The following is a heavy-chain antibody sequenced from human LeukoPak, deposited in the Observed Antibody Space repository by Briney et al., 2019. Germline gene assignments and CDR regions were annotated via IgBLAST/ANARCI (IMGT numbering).Heavy chain of an antibody. D-gene: IGHD3-3*01. J-gene: IGHJ4*02. CDR3: ARVTITIFGAIDY. Sequence: PGRSLRLSCAASGFTFSSYAMHWVRQAPGKGLEWVAVISYDGSNTYYADSVKGRFTISRDNSKNTLYLQMNSLRAEGTAVYYCARVTITIFGAIDYWGQGTLVTVSS. CDR1: GFTFSSYA. CDR2: ISYDGSNT. V-gene: IGHV3-30-3*01.